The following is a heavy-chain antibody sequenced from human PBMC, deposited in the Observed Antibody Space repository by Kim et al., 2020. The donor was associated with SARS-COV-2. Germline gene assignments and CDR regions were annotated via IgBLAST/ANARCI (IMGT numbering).Heavy chain of an antibody. CDR2: KANSSAT. J-gene: IGHJ4*02. Sequence: KANSSATAYAASVKGRFTISRDDSKNTAYLQMNSLKTEDTAVYYCTRHDYWGQGTLVTVSS. V-gene: IGHV3-73*01. CDR3: TRHDY.